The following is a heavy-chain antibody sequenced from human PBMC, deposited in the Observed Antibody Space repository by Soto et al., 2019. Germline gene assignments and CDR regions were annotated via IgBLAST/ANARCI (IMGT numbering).Heavy chain of an antibody. CDR2: MVPDSGRT. V-gene: IGHV1-8*01. Sequence: QVQLVQSGAEVRKPGASVKVSCTASGSTFSNHDINWVRQVPGQGLEWLGWMVPDSGRTVYAQKFQGRVTMTRNTTTSTAYMELSSLRNEDTDVYYCARGDQFGFGVDYWGQGTLVTVSS. J-gene: IGHJ4*02. CDR3: ARGDQFGFGVDY. D-gene: IGHD3-10*01. CDR1: GSTFSNHD.